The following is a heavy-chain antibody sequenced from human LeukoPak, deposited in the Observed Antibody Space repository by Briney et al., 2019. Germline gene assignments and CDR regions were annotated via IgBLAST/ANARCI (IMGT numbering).Heavy chain of an antibody. Sequence: GGSLRLSCAASGFTLDDYAMHWVRQAPGKGLEWVSGISWNSGSIGYADSVKGRFTISRDNAKNSLYLQMNSLRAEDMALYYCAKGSHMAVAGHSDYWGQGTLVTVSS. D-gene: IGHD6-19*01. J-gene: IGHJ4*02. V-gene: IGHV3-9*03. CDR1: GFTLDDYA. CDR2: ISWNSGSI. CDR3: AKGSHMAVAGHSDY.